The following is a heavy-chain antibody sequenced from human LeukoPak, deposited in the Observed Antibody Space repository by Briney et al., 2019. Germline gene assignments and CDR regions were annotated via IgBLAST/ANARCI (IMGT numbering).Heavy chain of an antibody. CDR2: IYYSGST. V-gene: IGHV4-59*06. J-gene: IGHJ6*03. CDR1: GGSISSYY. Sequence: SETLSLTCTVSGGSISSYYWSWIRQPPGKGLEWIGYIYYSGSTYYNPSLKSRVTISVDTSKNQFSLKLSSVTAADTAVYYCATKTGYCSSTSCYTFTPYYYMDVWGKGTTVTVSS. D-gene: IGHD2-2*02. CDR3: ATKTGYCSSTSCYTFTPYYYMDV.